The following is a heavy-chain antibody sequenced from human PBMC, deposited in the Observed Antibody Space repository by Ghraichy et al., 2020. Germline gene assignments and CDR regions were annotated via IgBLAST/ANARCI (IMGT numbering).Heavy chain of an antibody. V-gene: IGHV4-59*08. Sequence: SETLSLICSVPRGSIRPPYWSWIRQPPGKGLQWFGYVHYSWGTDYDPSPKGRISISLDTSKNQFSLTLTSVTAADTDINYCARRGRGYSLYYYGLGLWGQGTTVTGSS. CDR1: RGSIRPPY. J-gene: IGHJ6*02. CDR2: VHYSWGT. CDR3: ARRGRGYSLYYYGLGL. D-gene: IGHD5-18*01.